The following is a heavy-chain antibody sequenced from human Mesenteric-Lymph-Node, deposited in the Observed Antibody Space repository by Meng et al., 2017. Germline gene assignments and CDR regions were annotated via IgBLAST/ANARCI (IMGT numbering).Heavy chain of an antibody. J-gene: IGHJ4*02. CDR3: ASFPPPGKQWLVTDY. CDR2: INHSGST. V-gene: IGHV4-34*01. Sequence: QVQLQQVGAGLLKPPETLSLTCAVYGGSFSGYYWSWIRQPSGKGLEWIGEINHSGSTNYNPSLKSRVTISVDTSKNQFSLKLSSVTAADTAVYYCASFPPPGKQWLVTDYWGQGTLVTVSS. CDR1: GGSFSGYY. D-gene: IGHD6-19*01.